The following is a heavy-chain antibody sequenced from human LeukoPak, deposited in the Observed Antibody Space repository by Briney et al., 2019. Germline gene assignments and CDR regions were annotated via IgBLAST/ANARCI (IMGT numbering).Heavy chain of an antibody. CDR1: GFTFSNYA. D-gene: IGHD3-22*01. V-gene: IGHV3-30-3*01. Sequence: PGGSLRLSCAASGFTFSNYAIHWVRQAPGKGLEWVAVVSYDGSNKYYADSVKGRFTISRDNSKNTVYPQMNSLRAEDTAVYYCARDLENSYDSSGYFNVGMDVWGQGTTVTVSS. J-gene: IGHJ6*02. CDR2: VSYDGSNK. CDR3: ARDLENSYDSSGYFNVGMDV.